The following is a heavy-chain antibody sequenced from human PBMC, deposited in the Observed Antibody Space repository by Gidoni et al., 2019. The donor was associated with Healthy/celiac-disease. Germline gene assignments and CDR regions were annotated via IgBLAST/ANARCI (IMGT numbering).Heavy chain of an antibody. V-gene: IGHV4-59*01. CDR1: GGSISSYY. D-gene: IGHD3-10*01. Sequence: QVQLQESGPGLVKPSETLSLTCTVSGGSISSYYWSWIRQPPGKGLEWIGYIYSSGSTNYNPSLKSRVTISVDTSKNQFSLKLSSVTAADTAVYYGARCTRKWFGEFYFDYWGQGTLVTVSS. CDR3: ARCTRKWFGEFYFDY. J-gene: IGHJ4*02. CDR2: IYSSGST.